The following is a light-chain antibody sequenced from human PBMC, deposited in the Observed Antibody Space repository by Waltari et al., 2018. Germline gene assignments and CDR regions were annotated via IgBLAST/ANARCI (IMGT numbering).Light chain of an antibody. CDR3: QQYGTSPPLT. Sequence: CRASKSVSPYYLAWYQHKPGQAPRLVIYGASTRAAGIPDRFSGSGSGTDFTLTISGLEPEDFAVYYCQQYGTSPPLTFGGGTKVEIK. CDR1: KSVSPYY. CDR2: GAS. J-gene: IGKJ4*01. V-gene: IGKV3-20*01.